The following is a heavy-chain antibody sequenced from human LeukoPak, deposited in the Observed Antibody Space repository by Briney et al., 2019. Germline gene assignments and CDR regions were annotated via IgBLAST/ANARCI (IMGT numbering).Heavy chain of an antibody. J-gene: IGHJ6*03. V-gene: IGHV1-2*02. D-gene: IGHD5-18*01. Sequence: GASVKVSCKASGYTFTGYYMHWVRQAPGQGVEGMGWINPNSGGTNFAQKFQGRVTLTRDTSINTAYMELSRLRSDDTAVYYCARRGYSYGPEAYYYYMDVWGKGTTVTVSS. CDR3: ARRGYSYGPEAYYYYMDV. CDR1: GYTFTGYY. CDR2: INPNSGGT.